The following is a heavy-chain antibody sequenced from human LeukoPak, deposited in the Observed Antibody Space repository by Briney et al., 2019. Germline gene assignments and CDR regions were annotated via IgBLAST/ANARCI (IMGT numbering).Heavy chain of an antibody. CDR2: IWYDGSNK. CDR1: GSTFSSYG. J-gene: IGHJ4*02. CDR3: ARDDDPEHTPFDY. D-gene: IGHD1/OR15-1a*01. Sequence: GGSLRLSCAASGSTFSSYGMHWVRQAPGKGLEWVAVIWYDGSNKYYADSVKGRFTISRDNSKNTLYLQMNSLRAEDTAVYYCARDDDPEHTPFDYWGQGTLVTVSS. V-gene: IGHV3-33*01.